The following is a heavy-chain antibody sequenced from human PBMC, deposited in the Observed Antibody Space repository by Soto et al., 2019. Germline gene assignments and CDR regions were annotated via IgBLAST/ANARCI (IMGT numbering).Heavy chain of an antibody. CDR1: GYSISLGYY. CDR3: AKDTGPN. V-gene: IGHV4-38-2*02. Sequence: ASETLSLTCAVSGYSISLGYYWGWIRQPPGKGLEWIGSIYHSGNTYYNPSLKSRVSISLDTSKNHFSLELTSVTAADTAVYYCAKDTGPNWGQGTLVTVSS. CDR2: IYHSGNT. J-gene: IGHJ4*02.